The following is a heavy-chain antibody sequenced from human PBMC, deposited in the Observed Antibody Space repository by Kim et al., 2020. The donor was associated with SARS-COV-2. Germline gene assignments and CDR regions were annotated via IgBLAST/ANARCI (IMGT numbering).Heavy chain of an antibody. CDR2: GST. J-gene: IGHJ6*02. Sequence: GSTYYADSVKGRFTISRDNSKNTLYLQMNSLRAEDTAVYYCVAAAGPMDVWGQGTTVTVSS. CDR3: VAAAGPMDV. D-gene: IGHD6-13*01. V-gene: IGHV3-23*01.